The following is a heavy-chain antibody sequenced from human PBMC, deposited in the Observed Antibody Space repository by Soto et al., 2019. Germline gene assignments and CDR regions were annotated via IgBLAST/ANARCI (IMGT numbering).Heavy chain of an antibody. Sequence: QVHLVQSGAEVKKPGASVKVSCKASGYTFTSYGITWVRQAPGQGLEWMGWISAHNGNTDYAQKLQGRVIVTRDTSTSTAYMELWSLISDDTAVYYCARGRYGDYWAQGALVTVSS. V-gene: IGHV1-18*01. CDR2: ISAHNGNT. CDR1: GYTFTSYG. J-gene: IGHJ4*02. D-gene: IGHD1-1*01. CDR3: ARGRYGDY.